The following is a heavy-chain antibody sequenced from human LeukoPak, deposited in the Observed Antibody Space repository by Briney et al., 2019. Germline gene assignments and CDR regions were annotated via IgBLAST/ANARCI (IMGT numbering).Heavy chain of an antibody. D-gene: IGHD5-12*01. CDR2: IFYSGST. Sequence: SETLSLTCTVSGGSISTSNYYWGWLRQPPGKGLEWIGHIFYSGSTYYSPSLKSRVTISLDTSRNQFSLKLSSVTAADTAVYYCARIISGYDSFYYYYYYMDVWGKGTTVTISS. CDR3: ARIISGYDSFYYYYYYMDV. V-gene: IGHV4-39*07. CDR1: GGSISTSNYY. J-gene: IGHJ6*03.